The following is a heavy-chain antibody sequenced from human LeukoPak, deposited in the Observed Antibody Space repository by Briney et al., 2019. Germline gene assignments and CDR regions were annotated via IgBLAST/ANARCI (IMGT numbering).Heavy chain of an antibody. CDR1: GFTFSSYD. CDR2: IGTAGDT. Sequence: GGSLRLSCAASGFTFSSYDMHWVRQATGKGLEWVSAIGTAGDTYYPGSVKGRFTISRENAKNSLYLQMNSLRAGDTAVYYCVRGTARYSGSYWLDYWGQGTLVTVSS. D-gene: IGHD1-26*01. J-gene: IGHJ4*02. CDR3: VRGTARYSGSYWLDY. V-gene: IGHV3-13*01.